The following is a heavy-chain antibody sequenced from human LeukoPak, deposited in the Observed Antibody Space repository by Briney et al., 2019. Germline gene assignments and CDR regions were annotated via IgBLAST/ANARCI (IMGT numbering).Heavy chain of an antibody. D-gene: IGHD5-18*01. J-gene: IGHJ3*02. CDR1: GFTFSSYE. CDR3: AREEAWIQNAFDI. CDR2: ISSSGSTI. V-gene: IGHV3-48*03. Sequence: GGSLRLSCAAAGFTFSSYEMNWVRQAPGKGLELVSYISSSGSTIYYADSVKGRFTISRDNAKNSLYLQMNSLRAEDTAVYYCAREEAWIQNAFDIWGQGTMVTVSS.